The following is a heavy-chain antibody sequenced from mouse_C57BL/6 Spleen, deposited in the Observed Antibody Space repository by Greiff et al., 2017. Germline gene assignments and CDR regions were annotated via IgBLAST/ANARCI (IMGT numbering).Heavy chain of an antibody. J-gene: IGHJ1*03. Sequence: EVQLQASGPGLAKPSQTLSLTCSVTGFSITSDYWNWIRKFPGNKLEYMGYISYSGSTYYNPSLKSRISITRDTSKNQYYLQVNSGTTEDTATDYCAREIPAGYFDVWGTGTTVTVSS. CDR1: GFSITSDY. CDR3: AREIPAGYFDV. CDR2: ISYSGST. V-gene: IGHV3-8*01.